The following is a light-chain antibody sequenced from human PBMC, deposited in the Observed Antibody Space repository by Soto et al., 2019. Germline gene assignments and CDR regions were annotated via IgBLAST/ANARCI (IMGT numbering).Light chain of an antibody. CDR3: QQSYRSRT. Sequence: DIQMTQSPSSLSASVGDRVIITCRASRDIVTSLNWYQQHPGKGPKILIYAASTLQRGVPSRFSGSGSGTDFNITISSLQPEDYATYYYQQSYRSRTFGRGTTVEIK. CDR1: RDIVTS. V-gene: IGKV1-39*01. J-gene: IGKJ4*02. CDR2: AAS.